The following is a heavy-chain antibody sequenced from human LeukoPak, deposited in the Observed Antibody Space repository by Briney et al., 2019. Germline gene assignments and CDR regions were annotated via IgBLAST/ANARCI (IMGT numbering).Heavy chain of an antibody. CDR3: ARQGELAIDY. V-gene: IGHV4-39*01. CDR2: LFDSGNT. J-gene: IGHJ4*02. Sequence: SETLSLTCIVSGGSISSRSYYWDWIRQPPGKGLEWIGNLFDSGNTHYNPSLRSRLTMSVDTSKNQFSLKLSSVTAADTAVYYCARQGELAIDYWGQGTLVTVSS. CDR1: GGSISSRSYY. D-gene: IGHD1-26*01.